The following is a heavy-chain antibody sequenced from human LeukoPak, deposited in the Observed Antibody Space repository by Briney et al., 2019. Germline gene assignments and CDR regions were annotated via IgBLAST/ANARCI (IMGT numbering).Heavy chain of an antibody. J-gene: IGHJ4*02. D-gene: IGHD3-3*01. Sequence: GGSLRLSCAASGFTFDDDTMHWVRQTPGRGLEGVSFITWKSHRTHYADSVTGRFTVYRNNSKDSLYLQMNSLRTEDTGLYHCASEVGYRSLGYLGQGTLVTVSS. CDR3: ASEVGYRSLGY. V-gene: IGHV3-43*01. CDR1: GFTFDDDT. CDR2: ITWKSHRT.